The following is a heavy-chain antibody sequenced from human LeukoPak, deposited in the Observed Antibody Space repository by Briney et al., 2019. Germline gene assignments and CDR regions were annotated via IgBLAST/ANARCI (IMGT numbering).Heavy chain of an antibody. Sequence: SETLSLTCTVSGGSISSYYWSWIRQPPGKGLEWIGYIYYSGSTNYNPSLKSRVTIPVDTSKNQFSLKLSSVTAADTAVYYCARAGYGDYVDYWGQGTLVTVSS. CDR2: IYYSGST. J-gene: IGHJ4*02. D-gene: IGHD4-17*01. CDR1: GGSISSYY. V-gene: IGHV4-59*01. CDR3: ARAGYGDYVDY.